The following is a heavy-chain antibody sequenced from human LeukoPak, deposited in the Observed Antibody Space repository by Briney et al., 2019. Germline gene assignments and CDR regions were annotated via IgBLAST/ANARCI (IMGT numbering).Heavy chain of an antibody. CDR2: INAGNGNT. J-gene: IGHJ4*02. V-gene: IGHV1-3*01. Sequence: ASVKVSCKASGYTFTSYAMNWVRQAPGQRLEWMGWINAGNGNTKYPQKFQGRVTITRDTSASTAYMELSSLRSEDTAVYYCAREPTTYYYDSSGYRDWGQGTLVTVSS. CDR1: GYTFTSYA. CDR3: AREPTTYYYDSSGYRD. D-gene: IGHD3-22*01.